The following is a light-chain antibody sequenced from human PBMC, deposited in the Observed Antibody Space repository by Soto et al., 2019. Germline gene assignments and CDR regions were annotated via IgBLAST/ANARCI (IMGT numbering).Light chain of an antibody. CDR2: EAS. Sequence: DIQMTQSPSTLSASVGDRVTITCRASQSINNWLAWYQQKPGQAPKLLLYEASGLESGVPSRFSGSGSGTEFTLTVSSLQPNDFATYYCQHYNSYAPAFGQGTKVEIK. V-gene: IGKV1-5*03. J-gene: IGKJ1*01. CDR1: QSINNW. CDR3: QHYNSYAPA.